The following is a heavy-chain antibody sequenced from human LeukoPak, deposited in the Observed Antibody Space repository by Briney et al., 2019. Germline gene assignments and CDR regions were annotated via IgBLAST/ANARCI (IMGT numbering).Heavy chain of an antibody. D-gene: IGHD4-17*01. J-gene: IGHJ6*03. CDR3: ARAPDTVTTPYYYYYYMDV. CDR2: ISSSSSYI. V-gene: IGHV3-21*01. CDR1: GFTLSSYS. Sequence: PGGSLRLSCAASGFTLSSYSMNWVRQAPGKGLEWVSSISSSSSYIYYADSVKGRFTISRDNAKNSLYLQMNSLRAEDTAVYYCARAPDTVTTPYYYYYYMDVWGKGTTVTISS.